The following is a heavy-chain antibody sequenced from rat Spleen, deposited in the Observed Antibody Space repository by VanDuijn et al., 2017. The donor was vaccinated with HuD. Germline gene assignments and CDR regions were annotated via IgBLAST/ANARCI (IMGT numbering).Heavy chain of an antibody. D-gene: IGHD1-12*02. V-gene: IGHV5-20*01. CDR2: ISYDGGST. CDR1: GFTFSNYG. Sequence: EVQLVESGGGLVQPGRSMKLSCAASGFTFSNYGMAWVRQAPTKGLEWVAYISYDGGSTYYRDSVKGRFTISRDIAKSTLYLQMDSLRSEDTATYYCTTDLDYYDGSYYVNWFAYWGQGTLVTVSS. CDR3: TTDLDYYDGSYYVNWFAY. J-gene: IGHJ3*01.